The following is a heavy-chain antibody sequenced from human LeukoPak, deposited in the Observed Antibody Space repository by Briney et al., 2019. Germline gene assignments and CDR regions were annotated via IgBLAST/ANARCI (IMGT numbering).Heavy chain of an antibody. CDR2: INHSGST. CDR3: ARDRPRLRGYSYGYYYYMDV. Sequence: PSETLSLTCAVYGGSFSGYYWSWIRQPPGKGLEWIGEINHSGSTNYNPSLKSRVTLSVDTSKNQFSLKLSSVTAADTAVYYCARDRPRLRGYSYGYYYYMDVWGKGTTVTVSS. J-gene: IGHJ6*03. D-gene: IGHD5-18*01. V-gene: IGHV4-34*01. CDR1: GGSFSGYY.